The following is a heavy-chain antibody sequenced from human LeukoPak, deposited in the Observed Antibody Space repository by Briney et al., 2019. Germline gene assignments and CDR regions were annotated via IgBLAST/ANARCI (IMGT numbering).Heavy chain of an antibody. CDR2: IYPGDSDT. D-gene: IGHD3-22*01. CDR1: GYTFTRFC. CDR3: ARRSGYYDSSGYLFDD. J-gene: IGHJ5*02. Sequence: GESLKISCKGSGYTFTRFCIAWVRQMPGKGLEWMGIIYPGDSDTRYSPSFQGQVTISADKSISTAYLQWSSLKASDTAMYYCARRSGYYDSSGYLFDDWGQGTLVTVSS. V-gene: IGHV5-51*01.